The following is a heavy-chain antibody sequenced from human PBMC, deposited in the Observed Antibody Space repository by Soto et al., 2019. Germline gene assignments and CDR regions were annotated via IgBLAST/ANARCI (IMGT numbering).Heavy chain of an antibody. CDR3: ARGRPPPDY. J-gene: IGHJ4*02. CDR2: ISAYNGNT. V-gene: IGHV1-18*01. Sequence: QVQLVQSGAEVKKPGASVKVSCKASGYTFASYAISWMRQAPGQGLEWMGWISAYNGNTNYAQKLQGRVTMTTDTPTSTADMGLKSLRPDATAVYCGARGRPPPDYWGQGTLVTVSS. CDR1: GYTFASYA.